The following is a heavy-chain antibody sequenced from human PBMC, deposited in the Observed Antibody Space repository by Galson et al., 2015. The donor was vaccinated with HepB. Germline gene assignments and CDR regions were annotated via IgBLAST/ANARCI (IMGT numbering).Heavy chain of an antibody. CDR2: ISSSSSTI. CDR3: ARVVLMVYAISDI. CDR1: GFTFSSYS. D-gene: IGHD2-8*01. J-gene: IGHJ3*02. V-gene: IGHV3-48*02. Sequence: SLRLSCAASGFTFSSYSMNWVRQAPGKGLEWVPYISSSSSTIYYADSVKGRFTISRDNAKNSLYLQMNSLRDEDTAVYYCARVVLMVYAISDIWGQGTMVTVSS.